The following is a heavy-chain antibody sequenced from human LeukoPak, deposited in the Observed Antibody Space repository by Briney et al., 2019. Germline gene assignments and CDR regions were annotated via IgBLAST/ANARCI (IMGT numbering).Heavy chain of an antibody. CDR2: INHSGST. J-gene: IGHJ4*02. D-gene: IGHD6-13*01. CDR3: ARPRTSGYSSSWYDSPFDY. CDR1: GGSFSGYY. Sequence: SETLSLTCAVYGGSFSGYYWSWIRQPPGKGLEWIGEINHSGSTNYNPSLKSRVTISVDTSKNQFSLKLSSVTAADTAVYYCARPRTSGYSSSWYDSPFDYWGQGTLVTVSS. V-gene: IGHV4-34*01.